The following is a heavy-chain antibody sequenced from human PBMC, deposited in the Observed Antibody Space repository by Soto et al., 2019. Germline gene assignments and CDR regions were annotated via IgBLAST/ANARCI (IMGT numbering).Heavy chain of an antibody. CDR3: ARVGGVAARTFAY. CDR1: GGSISSDY. J-gene: IGHJ4*02. V-gene: IGHV4-59*01. Sequence: SETLSLTCTVSGGSISSDYWSWVRQPPGKGLEWIGYIYFSGSTNYNPSLESRVTISLDASKTQFSLKLRSLTTAGTAVYYCARVGGVAARTFAYWGQGTLVSVS. CDR2: IYFSGST. D-gene: IGHD6-6*01.